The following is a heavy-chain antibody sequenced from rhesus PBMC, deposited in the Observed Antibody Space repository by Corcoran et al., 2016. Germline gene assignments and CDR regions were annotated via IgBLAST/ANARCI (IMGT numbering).Heavy chain of an antibody. CDR3: AKSPHCSSTYCPSN. J-gene: IGHJ4*01. CDR2: IYPGDSDT. V-gene: IGHV5S1*01. Sequence: EVQLVQSGAEVKRPGESLRISCKPSGYSFTSSWISWGRQMPGKGLEWMGSIYPGDSDTRYNPSFQGHVTISADKSISTTYLQWSSLKASDTATYYCAKSPHCSSTYCPSNWGQGVLVTVSS. CDR1: GYSFTSSW. D-gene: IGHD2-15*01.